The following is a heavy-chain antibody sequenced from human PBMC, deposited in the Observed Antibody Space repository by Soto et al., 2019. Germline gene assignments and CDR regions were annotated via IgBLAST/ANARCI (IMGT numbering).Heavy chain of an antibody. Sequence: QVQLQQWGAGLLKPSETLSLTCAVYGGSFSGYYWSWIRQPPGKGLEWIGEINHSGSTNYNPSLKSRVTISVDTSKHRFSLKLSSVTAADTAVYYCAREGLVAVAGTAAFDIWGQGTMVTVSS. CDR1: GGSFSGYY. V-gene: IGHV4-34*01. J-gene: IGHJ3*02. D-gene: IGHD6-19*01. CDR3: AREGLVAVAGTAAFDI. CDR2: INHSGST.